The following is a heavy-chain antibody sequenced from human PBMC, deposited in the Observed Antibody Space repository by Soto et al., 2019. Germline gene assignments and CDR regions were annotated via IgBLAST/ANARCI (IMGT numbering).Heavy chain of an antibody. V-gene: IGHV4-39*01. J-gene: IGHJ4*02. D-gene: IGHD3-3*01. CDR2: IYYRDKA. CDR1: DHSINSEKYY. Sequence: SETLSLPCSVSDHSINSEKYYWGWIRQPPEKGKEWLRRIYYRDKAYYNTSLQTRVTISLDKSKSQYSLKLNSMNAADSAVYFCARLEGLATISYYFNFWGPGALVTVSS. CDR3: ARLEGLATISYYFNF.